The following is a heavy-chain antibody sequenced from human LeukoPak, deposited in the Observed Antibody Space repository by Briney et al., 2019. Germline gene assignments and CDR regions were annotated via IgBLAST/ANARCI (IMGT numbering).Heavy chain of an antibody. Sequence: SETLSLTCSVSGGSISSYYWSWIRQPAGKGLEWIGRIYISGSTNYNPSLKSRVTMSVDTSKNQFSLKLSSVTAADTAVYYCARGYYYGSGRPGDNWFDPWGQGMLVTISA. CDR1: GGSISSYY. CDR3: ARGYYYGSGRPGDNWFDP. D-gene: IGHD3-10*01. J-gene: IGHJ5*02. CDR2: IYISGST. V-gene: IGHV4-4*07.